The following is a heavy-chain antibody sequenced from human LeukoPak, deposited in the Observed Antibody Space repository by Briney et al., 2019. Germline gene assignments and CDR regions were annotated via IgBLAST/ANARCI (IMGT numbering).Heavy chain of an antibody. CDR2: INSDGSST. CDR1: GFTFSSYW. J-gene: IGHJ6*04. Sequence: GGSLRLSCAASGFTFSSYWMHWVRQAPGKGLVWVSRINSDGSSTSYADSVKGRFTISRDNAKNTLYLQMNSLRAEDTAVYYCARVYGSGSCGYYYYYGMDVWGKGTTVTVSS. V-gene: IGHV3-74*01. CDR3: ARVYGSGSCGYYYYYGMDV. D-gene: IGHD3-10*01.